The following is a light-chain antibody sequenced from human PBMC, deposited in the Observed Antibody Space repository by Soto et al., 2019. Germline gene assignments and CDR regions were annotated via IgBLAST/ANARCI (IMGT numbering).Light chain of an antibody. V-gene: IGKV1-5*01. CDR1: QDISNY. CDR3: QQYNSYSWT. J-gene: IGKJ1*01. CDR2: DVS. Sequence: DIQMTQSPSSLSASVGDRVTITCQASQDISNYLNWYQQKPGTAPKVLIFDVSSLESGVPSRFSGSGSGTEFTLTISSLQPDDSATYYCQQYNSYSWTFGQGTKVDIK.